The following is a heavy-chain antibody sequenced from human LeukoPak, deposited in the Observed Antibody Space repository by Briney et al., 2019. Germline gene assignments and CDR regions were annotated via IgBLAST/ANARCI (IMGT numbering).Heavy chain of an antibody. CDR2: MNPNSGNT. D-gene: IGHD3-22*01. CDR3: ARGRSGSGYSS. V-gene: IGHV1-8*01. J-gene: IGHJ5*02. Sequence: MGWMNPNSGNTGYAQKFQGRVTMTRNTSISTAYMELSSLRSEDTAVYYCARGRSGSGYSSWGQGTLVTVSS.